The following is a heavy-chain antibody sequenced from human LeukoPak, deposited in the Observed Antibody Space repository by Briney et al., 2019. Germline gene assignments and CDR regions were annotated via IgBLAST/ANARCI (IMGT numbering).Heavy chain of an antibody. CDR2: ISPTGSNT. CDR1: GFTFTNYY. J-gene: IGHJ4*02. Sequence: ASVKVSCKASGFTFTNYYMHWVRQAPGQGLEWMGLISPTGSNTNYAQKFRGRVTMTRDTSTTTVYMELSSLRSEDTAVCYCAREESGGYFDYWGQGTLVTVSS. CDR3: AREESGGYFDY. D-gene: IGHD2-8*02. V-gene: IGHV1-46*01.